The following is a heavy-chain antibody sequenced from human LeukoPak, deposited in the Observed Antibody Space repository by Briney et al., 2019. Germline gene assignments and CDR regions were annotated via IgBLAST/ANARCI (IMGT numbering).Heavy chain of an antibody. D-gene: IGHD1-7*01. J-gene: IGHJ5*02. CDR2: ISYSGST. Sequence: SETLSLNCTVSGGSISSYYWSWIRQPPGKGLEWIGYISYSGSTNYNPSLKSRVSISVETSKNQFSLKLSSVTAADTAVYYCARGNWNYASFWFDPWGQGTLVTVSS. CDR3: ARGNWNYASFWFDP. CDR1: GGSISSYY. V-gene: IGHV4-59*01.